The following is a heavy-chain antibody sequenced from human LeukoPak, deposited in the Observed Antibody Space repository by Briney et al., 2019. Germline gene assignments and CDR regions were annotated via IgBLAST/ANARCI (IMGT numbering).Heavy chain of an antibody. CDR2: IWSDGSRE. J-gene: IGHJ4*02. CDR3: ARDRDGGWFHMDS. Sequence: PGGSLRLSCAATGFDFSHYGMHWVRQSPGKGLDWVAVIWSDGSRESYADSVRGRFTISRDSSKHTLDLQMNSLRAEDTAIYFCARDRDGGWFHMDSWGQGTPVTVSA. CDR1: GFDFSHYG. D-gene: IGHD6-19*01. V-gene: IGHV3-33*01.